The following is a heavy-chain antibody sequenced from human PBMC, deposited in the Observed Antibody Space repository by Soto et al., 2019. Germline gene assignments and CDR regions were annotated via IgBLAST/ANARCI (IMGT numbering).Heavy chain of an antibody. J-gene: IGHJ3*02. D-gene: IGHD3-16*01. V-gene: IGHV1-18*04. CDR2: INPYNANV. CDR3: ARDRVAGIWGDAFDI. CDR1: GYTFTNHG. Sequence: QVQLVQSGAEVKKPGASVKVSCKTSGYTFTNHGINWVRQAPGQGLEWMGWINPYNANVNYAQKLQGRVTMTTDTSARTAYMDLRSLTSDDTAVYYCARDRVAGIWGDAFDIWGQGTMVIVSS.